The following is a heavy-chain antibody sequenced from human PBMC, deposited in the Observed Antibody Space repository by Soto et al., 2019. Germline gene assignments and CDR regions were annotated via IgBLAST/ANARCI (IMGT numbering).Heavy chain of an antibody. CDR3: AKSGGSYYGPNFDY. Sequence: EVQLLESGGGLVQPGGSLRLSCAASGFTFSSYAMSWVRQAPGKGLEWVSAISGSGGSTYYADSVKGRFTISRDNSKNTLSLQMNSLRAEDTAVYYCAKSGGSYYGPNFDYWGQGTLVTVS. CDR1: GFTFSSYA. V-gene: IGHV3-23*01. J-gene: IGHJ4*02. CDR2: ISGSGGST. D-gene: IGHD1-26*01.